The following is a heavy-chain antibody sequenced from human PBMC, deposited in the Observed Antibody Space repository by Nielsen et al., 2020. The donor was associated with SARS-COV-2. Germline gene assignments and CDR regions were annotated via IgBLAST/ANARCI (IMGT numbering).Heavy chain of an antibody. CDR2: ISASSGNT. J-gene: IGHJ4*02. Sequence: ASVTVSCKASRYTFTNYGITWVRQAPGQGLESLGWISASSGNTNYAPKPLGRVTMTTDTSTSTAYIELRSLTYADTAVYYCARDLWWELPDFWGQGTLVTVSS. V-gene: IGHV1-18*01. D-gene: IGHD1-26*01. CDR3: ARDLWWELPDF. CDR1: RYTFTNYG.